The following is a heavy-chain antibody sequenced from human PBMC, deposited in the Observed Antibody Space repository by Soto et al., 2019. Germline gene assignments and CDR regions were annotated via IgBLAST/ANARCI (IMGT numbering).Heavy chain of an antibody. V-gene: IGHV3-30*18. CDR1: GFTFSTHG. Sequence: QVQLVESGGGVVQPGRSLRLSCTASGFTFSTHGMHWVRQAPGKGLEWVAVISYDGSNKYYADSVKGRFTISRDNSKNTLFLQMNSLRAEDTAVYYCAKWSQWLEYWGQGTLVTVSS. J-gene: IGHJ4*02. CDR2: ISYDGSNK. D-gene: IGHD6-19*01. CDR3: AKWSQWLEY.